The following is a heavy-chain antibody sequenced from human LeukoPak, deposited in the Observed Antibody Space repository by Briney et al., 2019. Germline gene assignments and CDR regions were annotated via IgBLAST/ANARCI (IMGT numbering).Heavy chain of an antibody. Sequence: ASVKVSCKASGYTFTSYYMHWVRQAPGQGLEWMGIINPSGGSTSYAQKFQGRVTITRDTSASTAYMELNSLRSEDTAVYYCARGAPIRVAVAATFDPWGQGTLVTVPS. D-gene: IGHD6-19*01. CDR2: INPSGGST. V-gene: IGHV1-46*01. CDR3: ARGAPIRVAVAATFDP. CDR1: GYTFTSYY. J-gene: IGHJ5*02.